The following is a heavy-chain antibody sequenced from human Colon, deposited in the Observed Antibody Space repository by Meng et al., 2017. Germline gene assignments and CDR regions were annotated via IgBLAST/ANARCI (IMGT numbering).Heavy chain of an antibody. V-gene: IGHV4-61*01. CDR3: ARDDTGRLDY. CDR1: GASVRSGNYY. Sequence: HLQGPGPGRVRPSETLSLTCTVSGASVRSGNYYWSWIRQPPGKGLEWIGYISNSGSTHYNPSLKSQVTMSLDTSKNQFSLKLSSLTAADTAVYYCARDDTGRLDYWGQGTLVTVSS. D-gene: IGHD3-10*01. J-gene: IGHJ4*02. CDR2: ISNSGST.